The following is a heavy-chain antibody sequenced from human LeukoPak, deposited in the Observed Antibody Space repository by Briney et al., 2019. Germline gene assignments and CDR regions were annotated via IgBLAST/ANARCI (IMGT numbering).Heavy chain of an antibody. D-gene: IGHD6-13*01. CDR1: GGSISSGYSY. V-gene: IGHV4-61*09. Sequence: PSQTLSLTCTVSGGSISSGYSYWTWVRQPAGKGLEWMGHIYTSGKIDYNPSLESRVTISVDTSNNQFSLRLNSVTAADTAVYYCARGHCRTNNCPHDSSWPFDPWGQGTLVTVSS. CDR3: ARGHCRTNNCPHDSSWPFDP. J-gene: IGHJ5*02. CDR2: IYTSGKI.